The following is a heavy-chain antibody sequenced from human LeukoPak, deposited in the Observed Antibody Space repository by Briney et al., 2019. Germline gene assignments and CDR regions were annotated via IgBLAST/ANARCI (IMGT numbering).Heavy chain of an antibody. Sequence: PSETLSLTCTVSGGSISSYYWGWIRQPPGKGLEWIGSIYYSGSTYYNPSLKSRVTISVDTSKNQFSLKLSSVTAADTAVYYCARQINKYYNTDYWGQGTLVTVSS. CDR3: ARQINKYYNTDY. J-gene: IGHJ4*02. CDR1: GGSISSYY. CDR2: IYYSGST. D-gene: IGHD3-10*01. V-gene: IGHV4-39*01.